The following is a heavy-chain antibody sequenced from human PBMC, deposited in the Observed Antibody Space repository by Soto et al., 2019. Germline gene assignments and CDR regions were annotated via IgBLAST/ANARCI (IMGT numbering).Heavy chain of an antibody. V-gene: IGHV3-30*18. CDR3: AKDKGVFNWATSYLDY. D-gene: IGHD1-1*01. J-gene: IGHJ4*02. Sequence: QVQLVESGGGVVQPGRSLRLSCAASGFTFSNYAMHWVRQAPGKGLEWVALTSYDGNNEYYTDSVKGRFTISRDNSKNTLFLQMNSPRPEDTAVYYCAKDKGVFNWATSYLDYWGQGALVTVSS. CDR2: TSYDGNNE. CDR1: GFTFSNYA.